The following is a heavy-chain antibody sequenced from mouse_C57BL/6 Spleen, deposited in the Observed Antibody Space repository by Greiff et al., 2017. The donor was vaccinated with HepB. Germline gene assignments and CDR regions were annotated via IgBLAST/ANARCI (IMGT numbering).Heavy chain of an antibody. CDR1: GYTFTSYW. V-gene: IGHV1-50*01. Sequence: QVQLQQPGAELVKPGASVKLSCKASGYTFTSYWMQWVKQRPGQGLEWIGEIDPSDSYTNYNQKFKGKATLTVDTSSSTAYMQLSSLTSEDSAVYYCARGGDAAYWGQGTLVTVSA. CDR3: ARGGDAAY. CDR2: IDPSDSYT. J-gene: IGHJ3*01. D-gene: IGHD3-3*01.